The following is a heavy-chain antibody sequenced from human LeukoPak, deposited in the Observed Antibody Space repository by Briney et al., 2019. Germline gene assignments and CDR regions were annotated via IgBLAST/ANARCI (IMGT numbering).Heavy chain of an antibody. CDR2: ISSSSSYI. CDR1: GFTFSSYS. CDR3: ARGVLITFGGVIARYYFDY. D-gene: IGHD3-16*02. J-gene: IGHJ4*02. Sequence: GRSLRLSCAASGFTFSSYSMNWVRQAPGKGLEWVSSISSSSSYIYYADSVKGRFTISRDNAKNSLYLQMNSLRAEDTAVYYCARGVLITFGGVIARYYFDYWGQGTLVTVSS. V-gene: IGHV3-21*01.